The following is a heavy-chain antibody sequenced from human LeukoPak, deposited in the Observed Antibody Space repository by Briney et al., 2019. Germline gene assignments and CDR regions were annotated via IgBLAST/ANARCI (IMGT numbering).Heavy chain of an antibody. CDR3: ARDTVNGPFVISLDL. Sequence: PGGSLRLSCAASGFSFGSSEMNWVRQAPGKGPEWVSHISSGGNTKYYADSVRGRFTMSRDNVKNLLYLQMNSLRDEDTAVYYCARDTVNGPFVISLDLWGQGALVTVSS. D-gene: IGHD2-8*01. CDR1: GFSFGSSE. V-gene: IGHV3-48*03. J-gene: IGHJ5*02. CDR2: ISSGGNTK.